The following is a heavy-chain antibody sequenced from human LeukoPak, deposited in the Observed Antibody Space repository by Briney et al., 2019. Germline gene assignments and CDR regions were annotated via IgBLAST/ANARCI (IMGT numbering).Heavy chain of an antibody. V-gene: IGHV1-18*01. CDR2: IFAYNGNT. CDR3: TRAGYCSGGGCYAGALDF. D-gene: IGHD2-15*01. CDR1: GYIFNTYG. Sequence: ASVKVSCKTSGYIFNTYGISWVRQAPGQGLEWMGWIFAYNGNTNYAQRLQGRVTMTTGTPTSTASMELRSLRSDDTAVYYCTRAGYCSGGGCYAGALDFWGQGTMVTVSS. J-gene: IGHJ3*01.